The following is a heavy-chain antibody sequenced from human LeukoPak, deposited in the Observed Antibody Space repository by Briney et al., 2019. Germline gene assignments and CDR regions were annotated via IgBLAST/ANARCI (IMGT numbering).Heavy chain of an antibody. Sequence: GGSLRLSCAASGFTVSSNYMSWVRQAPGKGLEWVASINPDGIKRYSADSVKGRFTISRDNARNSLYLQMDSLRVEDTAFYYCARDLAFSRLDYWGQGVLVTVSS. CDR2: INPDGIKR. J-gene: IGHJ4*02. CDR3: ARDLAFSRLDY. CDR1: GFTVSSNY. D-gene: IGHD2/OR15-2a*01. V-gene: IGHV3-7*01.